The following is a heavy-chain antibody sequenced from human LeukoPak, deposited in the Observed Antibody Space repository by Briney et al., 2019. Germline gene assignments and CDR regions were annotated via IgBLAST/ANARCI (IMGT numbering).Heavy chain of an antibody. CDR1: GYTFTSYW. Sequence: GESLKISCKGSGYTFTSYWIGWVRQMPGKGLEWMGIIYPGDSNTRYGPSLQGQVTISADKSISTAYLQWSSLRASDTAIYYCARGVAPYYYHYGMDVWGQGTTVTVSS. CDR3: ARGVAPYYYHYGMDV. CDR2: IYPGDSNT. J-gene: IGHJ6*02. V-gene: IGHV5-51*01.